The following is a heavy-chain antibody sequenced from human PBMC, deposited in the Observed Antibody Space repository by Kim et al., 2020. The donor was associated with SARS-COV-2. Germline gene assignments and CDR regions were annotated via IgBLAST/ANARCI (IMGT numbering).Heavy chain of an antibody. CDR1: GYSFTSYW. J-gene: IGHJ5*02. D-gene: IGHD3-9*01. V-gene: IGHV5-10-1*01. Sequence: GESLKISCKGSGYSFTSYWISWVRQMPGKGLEWMGRIDPSDSYTNYSPSFQGHVTISADKSISTAYLQWSSLKASDTAMYYCARHGILTGYYKVWFDPWGQGTLVTVSS. CDR3: ARHGILTGYYKVWFDP. CDR2: IDPSDSYT.